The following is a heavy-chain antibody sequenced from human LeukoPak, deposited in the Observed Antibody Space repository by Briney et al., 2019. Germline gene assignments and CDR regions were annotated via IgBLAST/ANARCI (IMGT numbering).Heavy chain of an antibody. CDR3: AKALGQQVVRVTAFDI. V-gene: IGHV3-23*01. CDR2: ISGSGGST. J-gene: IGHJ3*02. D-gene: IGHD6-13*01. CDR1: GFTFSSYA. Sequence: PGGSLRLSCAASGFTFSSYAMSWVRQAPGKGLEWVSAISGSGGSTYYADSVKGRFTIARDNSKNTLYLQMNSLRAEDTAVYYCAKALGQQVVRVTAFDIWGQGTMVTVSS.